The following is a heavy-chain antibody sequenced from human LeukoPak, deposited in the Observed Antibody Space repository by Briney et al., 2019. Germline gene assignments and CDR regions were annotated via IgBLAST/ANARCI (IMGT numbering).Heavy chain of an antibody. V-gene: IGHV3-30*04. J-gene: IGHJ6*03. Sequence: QTGGSLRLSCAASGFTFSSYVMHWVRQAPGKGLEWVAIISYDGSNEYYADSVKGRFTISRDNSKNTLYLQMNSLRAADTAVYYCARDCTATVVTEDIYYYYYMDVWGKGTTVTVSS. D-gene: IGHD4-23*01. CDR1: GFTFSSYV. CDR2: ISYDGSNE. CDR3: ARDCTATVVTEDIYYYYYMDV.